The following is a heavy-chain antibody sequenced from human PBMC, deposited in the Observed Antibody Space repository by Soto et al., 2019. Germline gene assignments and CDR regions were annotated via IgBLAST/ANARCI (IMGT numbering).Heavy chain of an antibody. V-gene: IGHV4-61*01. CDR3: ARDGHGMDV. CDR2: IFFTGIT. CDR1: GSSVSSGSHH. J-gene: IGHJ6*02. Sequence: SETLSLTCTVSGSSVSSGSHHWVWIRQPPGKALEWIGYIFFTGITNYNPSPESRVTIAVDTSKNQFSLKLRSVTAADTAVYYCARDGHGMDVWGQGATVTVSS.